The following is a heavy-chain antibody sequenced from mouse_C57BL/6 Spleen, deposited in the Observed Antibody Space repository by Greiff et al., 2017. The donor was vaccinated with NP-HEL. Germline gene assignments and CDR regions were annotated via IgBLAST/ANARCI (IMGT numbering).Heavy chain of an antibody. V-gene: IGHV1-69*01. D-gene: IGHD1-1*01. CDR1: GYTFTSYW. CDR3: ARSDYYYGSSSYYAMDY. CDR2: IDPSDSYT. Sequence: QVQLQQPGAELVMPGASVKLSCKASGYTFTSYWMHWVKQRPGQGLEWIGEIDPSDSYTNYNQQFKGKSTLTVDKSSSTAYMQLSSLTSEDSAVYYCARSDYYYGSSSYYAMDYWGQGTSVTVSS. J-gene: IGHJ4*01.